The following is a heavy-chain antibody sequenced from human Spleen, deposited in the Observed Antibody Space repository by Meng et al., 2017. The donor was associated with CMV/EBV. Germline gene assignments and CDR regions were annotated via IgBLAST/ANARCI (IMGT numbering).Heavy chain of an antibody. D-gene: IGHD3-10*01. V-gene: IGHV3-21*01. CDR2: ISSTSSYI. J-gene: IGHJ4*02. CDR1: GFTFSYYN. Sequence: GESLKISCAASGFTFSYYNINWVRQAPGKGLEWVSSISSTSSYIYYADSVKGRFTISRDNAKSTLHLQMNSLRAEDTALYYCARELRGLRDYWARGTLVTVS. CDR3: ARELRGLRDY.